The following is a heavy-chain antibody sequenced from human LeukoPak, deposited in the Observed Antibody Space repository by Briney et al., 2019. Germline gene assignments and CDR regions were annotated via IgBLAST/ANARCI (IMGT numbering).Heavy chain of an antibody. V-gene: IGHV3-11*04. CDR1: GFTFSDFY. D-gene: IGHD6-13*01. Sequence: GRSLRLSCAPSGFTFSDFYISWIRHAPGKGLGWISYICGRGTTIYHADSVKGRFPISRDNAKNSLYLQRNSLRPEDTAVYYCARDLYFNRWYGNRFDPWGQGSLVTVSS. CDR3: ARDLYFNRWYGNRFDP. CDR2: ICGRGTTI. J-gene: IGHJ5*02.